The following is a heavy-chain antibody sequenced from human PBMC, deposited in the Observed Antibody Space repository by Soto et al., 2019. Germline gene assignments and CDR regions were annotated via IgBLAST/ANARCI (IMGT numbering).Heavy chain of an antibody. Sequence: ASVKVACKASGYTFTRYCMSCVRQAPGQVLDGMGWISAYNWNTNYAQKLQGRVTITTHTSTSTAYMELRSLRSDDTAVYYCARDCLPGSYYYDRSVVGYWGQGTLVTVSS. CDR1: GYTFTRYC. CDR3: ARDCLPGSYYYDRSVVGY. CDR2: ISAYNWNT. J-gene: IGHJ4*02. V-gene: IGHV1-18*01. D-gene: IGHD3-22*01.